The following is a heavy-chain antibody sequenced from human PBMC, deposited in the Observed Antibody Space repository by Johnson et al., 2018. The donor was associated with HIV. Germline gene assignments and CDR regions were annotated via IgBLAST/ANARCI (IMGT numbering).Heavy chain of an antibody. CDR2: ISSSGSTI. CDR3: ARSRAAYYYDSSGYYSAFDI. CDR1: GFTFSDYY. Sequence: QVQLVESGGGLVKPGGSLRLSCAASGFTFSDYYMSWIRQAPGKGLEWVSYISSSGSTIYYADSVKGRFTISRDNSKNTLYLQMNSLRAEDTAVYYCARSRAAYYYDSSGYYSAFDIWGQGTMVTVSS. J-gene: IGHJ3*02. V-gene: IGHV3-11*04. D-gene: IGHD3-22*01.